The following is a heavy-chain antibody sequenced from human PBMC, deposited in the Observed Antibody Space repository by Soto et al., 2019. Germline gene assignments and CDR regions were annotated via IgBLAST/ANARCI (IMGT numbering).Heavy chain of an antibody. Sequence: SETLSLTCTVSGGSISSYYCSWIRQPPGKGLEWIGYIYYSGSANYNPSLKSRVTISVDTSKNQFSLKLSSVTAADTAVYYCANRYYDGSGYLHDYWGQGILVTVLL. CDR3: ANRYYDGSGYLHDY. V-gene: IGHV4-59*01. J-gene: IGHJ4*02. CDR1: GGSISSYY. CDR2: IYYSGSA. D-gene: IGHD3-22*01.